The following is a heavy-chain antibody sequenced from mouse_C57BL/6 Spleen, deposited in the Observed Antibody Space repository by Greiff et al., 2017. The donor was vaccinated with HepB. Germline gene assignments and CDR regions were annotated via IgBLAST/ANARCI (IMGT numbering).Heavy chain of an antibody. CDR2: GQGLEWSG. Sequence: QVQLQQSGPELARPWASVKISCQAFYTFSRRVHFAIRDTNSWMQWVKQRPGQGLEWSGAIYPGNGDTSYNQKFKGKATLTADKSSSTAYMQLSTLTSEDSAVYYCASTVGYWYFDVWGTGTTVTVSS. CDR1: YTFSRRVH. CDR3: SEDSAVYYCASTVGYWYFDV. V-gene: IGHV1-87*01. D-gene: IGHD1-1*01. J-gene: IGHJ1*03.